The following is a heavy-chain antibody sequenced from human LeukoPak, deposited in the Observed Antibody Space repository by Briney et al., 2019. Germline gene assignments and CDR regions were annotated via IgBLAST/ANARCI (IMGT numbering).Heavy chain of an antibody. V-gene: IGHV1-18*01. D-gene: IGHD2-21*02. Sequence: GASVKVSCKASGYTFTSYGISWVRQAPGQGLEWMGWISAYNGNTNYAQKLLGRVTMTTDTSTSTAYMELRSLRSDDTAVYYCARDQDIVVVTAIFDYWGQGTLVTVSS. CDR1: GYTFTSYG. CDR3: ARDQDIVVVTAIFDY. J-gene: IGHJ4*02. CDR2: ISAYNGNT.